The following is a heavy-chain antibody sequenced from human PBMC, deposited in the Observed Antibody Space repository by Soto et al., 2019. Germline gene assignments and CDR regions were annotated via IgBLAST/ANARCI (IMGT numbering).Heavy chain of an antibody. CDR3: ARGGACRSTTCLFYGMDV. CDR1: GGTFSSHV. D-gene: IGHD2-2*01. Sequence: SVKVSCKASGGTFSSHVISWVRQAPGQGLEWMGGIIPVFGTPKYAQKFQGRVTMIADESTSTAYMEMSSLRSEDTAVYYCARGGACRSTTCLFYGMDVWGQGTTVTVSS. V-gene: IGHV1-69*13. J-gene: IGHJ6*02. CDR2: IIPVFGTP.